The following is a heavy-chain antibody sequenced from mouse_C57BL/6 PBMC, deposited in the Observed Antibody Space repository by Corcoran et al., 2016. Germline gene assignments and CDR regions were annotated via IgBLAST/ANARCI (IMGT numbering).Heavy chain of an antibody. V-gene: IGHV9-1*01. CDR1: GYTFTEYP. CDR2: IYTDTGEP. D-gene: IGHD3-2*02. Sequence: QIQLVQSGPELKKTGETVKISCKASGYTFTEYPMHWGKQAPGKGFKWMGMIYTDTGEPTYAEEFKGRFAFSLETSASTAYLHINNLKNEDTATYSCVKELRLRENYWGQGTTLTVSS. J-gene: IGHJ2*01. CDR3: VKELRLRENY.